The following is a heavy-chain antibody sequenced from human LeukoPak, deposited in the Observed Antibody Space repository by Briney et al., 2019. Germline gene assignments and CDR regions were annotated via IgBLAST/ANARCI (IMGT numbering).Heavy chain of an antibody. CDR3: ARGDDSGYAPVDY. Sequence: SETLSLTCTVSGGSISSSSYYWGWIRQPPGKGLEWIGSIYYSGSTYYNPSLKSRVTISVDTSKNQFSLKLSSVTAADTAVYYCARGDDSGYAPVDYWGQGTLVTVSS. CDR2: IYYSGST. CDR1: GGSISSSSYY. V-gene: IGHV4-39*01. D-gene: IGHD5-12*01. J-gene: IGHJ4*02.